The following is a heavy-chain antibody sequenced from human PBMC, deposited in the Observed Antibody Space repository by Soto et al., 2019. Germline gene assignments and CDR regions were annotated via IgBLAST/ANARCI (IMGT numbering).Heavy chain of an antibody. CDR1: GFTFSAYG. Sequence: QVQLVESGGGVVQPGGSRRLSCAASGFTFSAYGLHWVRQAPGKGLEWVALINSDGDNKYYADSVKGRFTISRDNSKNEVYLQMNSLRAEDTAVYYCARVWSVTIFGVLDSWGQGTLVTVFS. CDR3: ARVWSVTIFGVLDS. D-gene: IGHD3-3*01. CDR2: INSDGDNK. V-gene: IGHV3-33*01. J-gene: IGHJ4*02.